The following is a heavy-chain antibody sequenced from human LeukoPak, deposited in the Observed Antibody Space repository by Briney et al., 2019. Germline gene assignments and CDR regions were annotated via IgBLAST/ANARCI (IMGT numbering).Heavy chain of an antibody. CDR1: GYTFTGYY. CDR2: IIPIFGTA. Sequence: SVKVSCKASGYTFTGYYMNWVRKAPGQGLEWMGGIIPIFGTANYAQKFQGRVTITADESTSTAYMELSSLRSEDTAVYYCASSRGYSYGPYFDYWGQGTLVTVSS. J-gene: IGHJ4*02. V-gene: IGHV1-69*13. D-gene: IGHD5-18*01. CDR3: ASSRGYSYGPYFDY.